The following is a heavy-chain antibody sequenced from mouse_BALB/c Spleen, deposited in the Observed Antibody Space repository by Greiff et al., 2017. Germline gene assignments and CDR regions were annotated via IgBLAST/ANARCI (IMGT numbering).Heavy chain of an antibody. V-gene: IGHV3-2*02. CDR2: ISYSGST. J-gene: IGHJ4*01. Sequence: VQLKESGPGLVKPSQSLSLTCTVTGYSITSDYVWNWIRQFPGNKLEWMGYISYSGSTSYNPSLNSRISITRDTSKNQFFLQLNSVTTEDTATYYCARSRLDTMDYWGQGTSVTVSS. CDR3: ARSRLDTMDY. CDR1: GYSITSDYV.